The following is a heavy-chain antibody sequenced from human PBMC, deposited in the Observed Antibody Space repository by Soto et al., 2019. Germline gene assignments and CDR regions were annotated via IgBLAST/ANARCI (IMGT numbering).Heavy chain of an antibody. V-gene: IGHV3-7*01. J-gene: IGHJ3*02. D-gene: IGHD3-3*01. CDR2: IKQDGSEK. CDR3: ARLILYDFWSGYYPEAFDI. CDR1: GFTFSSYW. Sequence: GGSLRLSCAASGFTFSSYWMSWVRQAPGKGLEWVANIKQDGSEKYYVDSVKGRFTISRDNAKNSLYLQMNSLRAEDTAGYYCARLILYDFWSGYYPEAFDIWGQGTMVTVSS.